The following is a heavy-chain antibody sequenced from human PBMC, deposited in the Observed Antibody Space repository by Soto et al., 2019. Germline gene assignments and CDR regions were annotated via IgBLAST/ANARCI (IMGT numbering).Heavy chain of an antibody. V-gene: IGHV1-2*04. J-gene: IGHJ6*02. D-gene: IGHD2-15*01. CDR3: ARQVFSGHSALAV. Sequence: ASVKVSCKASGYTFTGYYIHWVRQAPGQGLEWMGWINPNSGGTIYVQKFQGWVTMTRDTSITTAYMELSRLKSDDTAVYYCARQVFSGHSALAVWGQGTTVTVSS. CDR1: GYTFTGYY. CDR2: INPNSGGT.